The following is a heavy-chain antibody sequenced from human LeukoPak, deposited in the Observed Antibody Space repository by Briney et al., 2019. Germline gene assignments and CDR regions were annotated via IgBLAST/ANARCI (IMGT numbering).Heavy chain of an antibody. J-gene: IGHJ4*02. CDR2: INHSGST. CDR1: GGSFSGYY. V-gene: IGHV4-34*01. Sequence: ASETLSLTCAVYGGSFSGYYWSWIRQPPGKGLEWIGEINHSGSTNYNPSLKSRVTISVDTSKNQFSLKLSSVTAADTAVYYCARGPRYYDFWSGYQNYYFDYWGQGTLVTVSS. D-gene: IGHD3-3*01. CDR3: ARGPRYYDFWSGYQNYYFDY.